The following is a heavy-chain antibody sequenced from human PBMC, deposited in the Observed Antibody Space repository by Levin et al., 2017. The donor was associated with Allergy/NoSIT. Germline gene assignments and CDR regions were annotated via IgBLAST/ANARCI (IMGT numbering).Heavy chain of an antibody. V-gene: IGHV1-18*01. J-gene: IGHJ4*02. CDR1: GYTFTSYG. CDR2: ISAYNGNT. D-gene: IGHD1-26*01. CDR3: ATYQDSGSYYSY. Sequence: GGSLRLSCKASGYTFTSYGISWVRQAPGQGLEWMGWISAYNGNTNYAQKLQGRVTMTTDTSTSTAYMELRSLRSDDTAVYYCATYQDSGSYYSYWGQGTLVTVSS.